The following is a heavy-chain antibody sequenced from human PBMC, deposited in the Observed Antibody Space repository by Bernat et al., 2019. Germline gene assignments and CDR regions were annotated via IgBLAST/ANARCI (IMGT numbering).Heavy chain of an antibody. V-gene: IGHV1-46*03. CDR2: INPSGGNT. Sequence: QVQLVQSGAEVKKPGASVKVSCKASGYTFTSNYIHWVRQAPGQGLEWMGIINPSGGNTNYAQKFQGRVTMTRDTSTSTVYMELSSLRSEDTAMYYCLREGGRSPDYWGQGTLVTVSS. CDR1: GYTFTSNY. CDR3: LREGGRSPDY. J-gene: IGHJ4*02. D-gene: IGHD1-26*01.